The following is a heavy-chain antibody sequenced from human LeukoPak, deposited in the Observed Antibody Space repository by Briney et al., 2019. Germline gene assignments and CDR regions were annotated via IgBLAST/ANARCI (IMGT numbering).Heavy chain of an antibody. D-gene: IGHD4-11*01. V-gene: IGHV3-30-3*01. Sequence: GRSLRLSCSASGFTFCDYAMDWVREAPGKGLECVAVISSDVYDGTTEYYADSVKGRFTISRDNSKNTVYLQMNSLRAEDTAVYYCASDYSRSFDYWGQGTLVTVSS. CDR1: GFTFCDYA. CDR2: ISSDVYDGTTE. CDR3: ASDYSRSFDY. J-gene: IGHJ4*02.